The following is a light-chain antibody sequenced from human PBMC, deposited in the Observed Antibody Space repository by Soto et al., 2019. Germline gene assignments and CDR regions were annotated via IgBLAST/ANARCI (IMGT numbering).Light chain of an antibody. V-gene: IGKV3-20*01. CDR1: QSVSSYY. CDR3: QQCGSSPWT. J-gene: IGKJ1*01. Sequence: EIVLTQSPGTLSLSPGERATLSCRASQSVSSYYLAWYQQKPGQAPRLLIYAASSRATGIPDRFSGGGSGTDLTLTISRLEPADFAVYYCQQCGSSPWTFGQGTKVEIK. CDR2: AAS.